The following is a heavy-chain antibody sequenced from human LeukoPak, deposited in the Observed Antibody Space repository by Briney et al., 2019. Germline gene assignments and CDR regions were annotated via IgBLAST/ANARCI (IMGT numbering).Heavy chain of an antibody. CDR3: ARSTDYCDSSGYDY. V-gene: IGHV4-4*07. CDR2: IYTSGST. J-gene: IGHJ4*02. Sequence: PSETLSLTCTVSGGSISSYYWSWIRQPAGKGLEWIGRIYTSGSTNYNPSLKSRVTMSVDTSKNQFSLKLSSVTAADTAVYYCARSTDYCDSSGYDYWGQGTLVTVSS. CDR1: GGSISSYY. D-gene: IGHD3-22*01.